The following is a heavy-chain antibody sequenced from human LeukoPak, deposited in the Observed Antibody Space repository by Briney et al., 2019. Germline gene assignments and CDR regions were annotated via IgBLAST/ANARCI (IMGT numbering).Heavy chain of an antibody. CDR3: ARSPQRGGSGSYQLYFGDY. Sequence: GGSLRLSCAASGFTFSSYSMNWVRQAPGKGLEWVSYISSSSSTIHYADSEKGRFTISRDNAKNSLYLQMNSLRDEDTAVYYCARSPQRGGSGSYQLYFGDYWGQGTLVTVSS. CDR1: GFTFSSYS. J-gene: IGHJ4*02. CDR2: ISSSSSTI. V-gene: IGHV3-48*02. D-gene: IGHD3-10*01.